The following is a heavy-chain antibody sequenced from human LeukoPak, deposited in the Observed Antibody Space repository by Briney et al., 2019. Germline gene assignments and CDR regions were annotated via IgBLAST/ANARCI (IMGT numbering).Heavy chain of an antibody. CDR1: GYTFTSYY. CDR3: AKDPSVYYGDYIIR. Sequence: ASVKVSCKASGYTFTSYYMHWVRQAPGQGLEWMGIINPSGGSTSYAQKFQGRVTMTRDMSTSTDYMELSSLRSEDTAVYYCAKDPSVYYGDYIIRWGQGTLVIVSS. V-gene: IGHV1-46*01. CDR2: INPSGGST. D-gene: IGHD4-17*01. J-gene: IGHJ4*02.